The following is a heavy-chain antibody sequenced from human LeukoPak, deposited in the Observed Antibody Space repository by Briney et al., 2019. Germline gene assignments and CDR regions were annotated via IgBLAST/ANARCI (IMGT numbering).Heavy chain of an antibody. CDR1: GFTFSDYY. CDR3: ARVGYSNRHYYYYMDV. Sequence: GGSLRLSCAASGFTFSDYYMSWIRQAPGKGLEWVSYISSSGSTIYYADSVKGRFTISRDNAKNSLYLQMNSLRAEDTAVYYCARVGYSNRHYYYYMDVWGKGTTVTVSS. V-gene: IGHV3-11*04. CDR2: ISSSGSTI. D-gene: IGHD4-11*01. J-gene: IGHJ6*03.